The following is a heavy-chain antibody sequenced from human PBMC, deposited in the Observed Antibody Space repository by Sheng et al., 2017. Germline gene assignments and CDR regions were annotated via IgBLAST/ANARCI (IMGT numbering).Heavy chain of an antibody. CDR1: GGTYNTYS. CDR3: ARDAAAALDL. J-gene: IGHJ5*02. V-gene: IGHV1-69*13. Sequence: QARLVQSGAEVKKPGSSVKVSCKASGGTYNTYSISWVRQAPGQGLEWMGGIFPIFGSANYAQKFQGRVTITADESTSTAYIELSSLRSEDTAVYYCARDAAAALDLWGQGTLVTVSS. D-gene: IGHD6-13*01. CDR2: IFPIFGSA.